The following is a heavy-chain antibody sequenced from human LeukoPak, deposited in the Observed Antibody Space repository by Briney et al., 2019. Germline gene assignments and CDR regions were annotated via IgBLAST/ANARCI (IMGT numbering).Heavy chain of an antibody. CDR1: GFTFSSYA. Sequence: GRSLRLSCAASGFTFSSYAMHWVRQAPGKGLEWVAVISYNGNNKYYADSVKGRFTISRDNSKNTLYLQMNSLRAEDTAVYYCAGGSNYVYPLLDYWGQGTLVTVSS. D-gene: IGHD4-11*01. V-gene: IGHV3-30-3*01. CDR2: ISYNGNNK. CDR3: AGGSNYVYPLLDY. J-gene: IGHJ4*02.